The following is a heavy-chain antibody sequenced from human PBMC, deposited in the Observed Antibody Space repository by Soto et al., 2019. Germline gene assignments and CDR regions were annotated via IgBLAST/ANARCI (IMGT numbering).Heavy chain of an antibody. CDR1: GYNFTNYA. Sequence: GASVKVSCKASGYNFTNYALHWVRQAPGQSLEWLGWLHTGTGSTKYSQKFQGRLTITRDTSASAAYMELTSLRSEDTAVYYCARESRGFVLWFDPWGQGTLVTVSS. V-gene: IGHV1-3*04. CDR3: ARESRGFVLWFDP. J-gene: IGHJ5*02. CDR2: LHTGTGST. D-gene: IGHD6-6*01.